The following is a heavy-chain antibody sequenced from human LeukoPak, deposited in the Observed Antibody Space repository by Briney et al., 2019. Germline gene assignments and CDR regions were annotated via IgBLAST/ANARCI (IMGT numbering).Heavy chain of an antibody. CDR1: GYSISSGYY. CDR3: ARVVPGSSWLTNWFDP. J-gene: IGHJ5*02. Sequence: PSETLSLTCAVSGYSISSGYYWGWIRQPPGKGLEWIGYIYYSGSTYYNPSLKSRVTISVDTSKNQFSLKLSSVTAADTAVYDCARVVPGSSWLTNWFDPWGQGTLVTVSS. V-gene: IGHV4-38-2*01. D-gene: IGHD6-13*01. CDR2: IYYSGST.